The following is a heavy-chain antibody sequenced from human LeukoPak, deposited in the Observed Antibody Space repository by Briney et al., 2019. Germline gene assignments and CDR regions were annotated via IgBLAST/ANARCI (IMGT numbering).Heavy chain of an antibody. V-gene: IGHV4-59*10. CDR2: IYSSGST. Sequence: TSETLSLTCAVYGGSFSGYYWSWIRQPPGKGLEWIGRIYSSGSTNYNPSLKSGVTMSVDTSKNQFSLKLSSVTAADTAVYYCARIESSSYRSFDYWGQGTLVTVSS. D-gene: IGHD6-13*01. J-gene: IGHJ4*02. CDR1: GGSFSGYY. CDR3: ARIESSSYRSFDY.